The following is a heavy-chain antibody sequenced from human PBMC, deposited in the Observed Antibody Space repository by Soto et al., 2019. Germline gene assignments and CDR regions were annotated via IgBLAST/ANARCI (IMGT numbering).Heavy chain of an antibody. D-gene: IGHD2-8*01. CDR3: ARDRCTTDKCYTHHFDV. V-gene: IGHV1-18*04. Sequence: QVQLVQSGGEVTKPGASVKVSCKSSGYTFTSYGVSWVRQAPGQGLEWLGWISVYTGNTKQAQKFQDRVTLTTEASTNTAYLELRNLRSDDTAVYYCARDRCTTDKCYTHHFDVWGQGTTVTVSS. CDR2: ISVYTGNT. J-gene: IGHJ6*02. CDR1: GYTFTSYG.